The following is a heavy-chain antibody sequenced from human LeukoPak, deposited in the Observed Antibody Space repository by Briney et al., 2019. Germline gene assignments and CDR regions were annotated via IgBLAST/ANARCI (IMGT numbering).Heavy chain of an antibody. CDR3: AITTVVTPGDY. V-gene: IGHV3-30*03. CDR1: GFTFSSYG. CDR2: ISYDGSNK. J-gene: IGHJ4*02. Sequence: GRSLRLSCAASGFTFSSYGMPWVRQAPGKGLEWVAVISYDGSNKYYADSVKGRFTISRDNSKNTLYLQMNSLRAEDTAVYYCAITTVVTPGDYWGQGTLVTVSS. D-gene: IGHD4-17*01.